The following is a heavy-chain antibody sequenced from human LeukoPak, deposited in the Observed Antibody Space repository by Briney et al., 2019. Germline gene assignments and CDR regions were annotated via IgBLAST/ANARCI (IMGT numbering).Heavy chain of an antibody. D-gene: IGHD2-2*03. CDR2: IIPIFGTA. CDR1: GGTFSSYA. V-gene: IGHV1-69*05. J-gene: IGHJ5*02. Sequence: GASVKVSCKASGGTFSSYAISWVRQAPGQGLEWMGGIIPIFGTANYAQKFQGRVTITTDESTSTAYMELSSLRSEDTAAYYCASSGHFGYCSSTSCFITWGQGTLVTVSS. CDR3: ASSGHFGYCSSTSCFIT.